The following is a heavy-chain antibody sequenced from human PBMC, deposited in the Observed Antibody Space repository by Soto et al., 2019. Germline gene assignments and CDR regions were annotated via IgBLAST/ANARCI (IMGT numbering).Heavy chain of an antibody. J-gene: IGHJ2*01. CDR1: GFTFSSYG. CDR3: ARIPQISVAGTRFGYFDL. D-gene: IGHD6-19*01. CDR2: IWYDGSNK. V-gene: IGHV3-33*01. Sequence: QVQLEESGGGVVQPGRSLRLSCAASGFTFSSYGMHWVRQAPGKGLEWVAVIWYDGSNKYYADSVKRRFTISRDNSKNTLYLQMNSLGAEDTAVYYCARIPQISVAGTRFGYFDLWGRGTLVTVSS.